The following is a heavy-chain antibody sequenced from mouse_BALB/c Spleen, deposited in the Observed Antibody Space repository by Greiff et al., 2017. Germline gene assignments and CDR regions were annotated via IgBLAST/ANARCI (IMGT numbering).Heavy chain of an antibody. Sequence: EVQLVESGGGLVQPGGSRKLSCAASGFTFSSFGMHWVRQAPEKGLEWVAYISSGSSTIYYADTVKGRFTISRDNPKNTLFLQMTSLRSEDTAMYYCARKGTTVLFDYWGQGTTLTVSS. CDR3: ARKGTTVLFDY. D-gene: IGHD1-1*01. CDR2: ISSGSSTI. V-gene: IGHV5-17*02. J-gene: IGHJ2*01. CDR1: GFTFSSFG.